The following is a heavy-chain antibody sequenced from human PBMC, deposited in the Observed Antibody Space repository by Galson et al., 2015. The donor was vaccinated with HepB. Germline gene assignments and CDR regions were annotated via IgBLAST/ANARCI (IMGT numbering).Heavy chain of an antibody. V-gene: IGHV3-21*01. CDR1: GFTFSSYS. Sequence: SLRLSCAASGFTFSSYSMNWVRQAPGKGLGWVSSISSSSSYIYYADSVKGRFTISRDNAKNSLYLQMNSLRAEDTAVYYCASPYYYDSSGYYYTYFQHWGQGTLVTVSS. D-gene: IGHD3-22*01. CDR2: ISSSSSYI. J-gene: IGHJ1*01. CDR3: ASPYYYDSSGYYYTYFQH.